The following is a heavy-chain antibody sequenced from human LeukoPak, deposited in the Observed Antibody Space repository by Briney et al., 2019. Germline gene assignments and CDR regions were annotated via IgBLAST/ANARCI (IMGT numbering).Heavy chain of an antibody. D-gene: IGHD7-27*01. V-gene: IGHV3-23*01. Sequence: PGGSLRLSCIVSGFTFSNYAMTWVRQAPGKGLEWVSGISDSGGSTYYADSVKGRFTISRDSSKNTLSLQMNSLRAEDTAVYYCTRGGWGFDYWGQGTLVIVSS. CDR2: ISDSGGST. CDR1: GFTFSNYA. CDR3: TRGGWGFDY. J-gene: IGHJ4*02.